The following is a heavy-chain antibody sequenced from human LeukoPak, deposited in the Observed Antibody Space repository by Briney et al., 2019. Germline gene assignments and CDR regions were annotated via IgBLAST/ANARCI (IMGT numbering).Heavy chain of an antibody. D-gene: IGHD3-9*01. CDR3: AKDQRYFDWSNFDY. CDR2: ILYDGSNK. J-gene: IGHJ4*02. V-gene: IGHV3-30*18. Sequence: GGSLRLSCAASGFTFSSYGMHGVRQAPGKGLEWVAFILYDGSNKYYADSVKGRFTISRDNSKNTLYLQMNSLRAEDTAVYYCAKDQRYFDWSNFDYWGQGTLVTVSS. CDR1: GFTFSSYG.